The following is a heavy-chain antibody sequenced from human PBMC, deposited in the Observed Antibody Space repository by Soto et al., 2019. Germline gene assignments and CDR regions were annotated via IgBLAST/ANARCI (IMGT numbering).Heavy chain of an antibody. CDR2: ISYDGSNK. Sequence: GGSLRLSCAASGFTFSSYAMHWVRQAPGKGLEWVAVISYDGSNKYYADSVKGRFTISRDNSKNTLYLQMNSLRAEDTAVYYCARDIAPMVLNTFDYWGQGTLVTVSS. CDR3: ARDIAPMVLNTFDY. D-gene: IGHD3-10*01. CDR1: GFTFSSYA. V-gene: IGHV3-30-3*01. J-gene: IGHJ4*02.